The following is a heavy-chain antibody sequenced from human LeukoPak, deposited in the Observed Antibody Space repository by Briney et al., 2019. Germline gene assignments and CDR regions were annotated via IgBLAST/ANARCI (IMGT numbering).Heavy chain of an antibody. J-gene: IGHJ6*03. CDR1: GGTFASYP. D-gene: IGHD6-13*01. CDR2: IIPIFGTA. CDR3: ARGWDYYYYYMDV. V-gene: IGHV1-69*06. Sequence: GASVKVSCKASGGTFASYPISGVGKAPGQGLDWMGGIIPIFGTANYAQKFQGRVTITADKSTSTAYMELSSLRSEDTAVYYCARGWDYYYYYMDVWGKGTTVTVSS.